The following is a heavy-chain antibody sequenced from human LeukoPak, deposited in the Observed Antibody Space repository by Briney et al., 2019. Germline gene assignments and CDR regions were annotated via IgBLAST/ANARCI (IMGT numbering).Heavy chain of an antibody. Sequence: SETLSLTCTVSGGSISSYYWSWIRQPPGKGLEWIGYIYYSGSTNYNPSLKSRVTISVDTSKNQFSLKLSSVTAADTAVYYCARGLRFLEWLLLDYYYGMDVWGQGTTVTVSS. D-gene: IGHD3-3*01. CDR2: IYYSGST. CDR3: ARGLRFLEWLLLDYYYGMDV. CDR1: GGSISSYY. V-gene: IGHV4-59*01. J-gene: IGHJ6*02.